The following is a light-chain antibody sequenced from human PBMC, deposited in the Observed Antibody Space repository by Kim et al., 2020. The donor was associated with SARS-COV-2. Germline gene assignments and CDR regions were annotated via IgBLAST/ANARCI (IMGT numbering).Light chain of an antibody. CDR3: SSYIRSSVVV. CDR1: SGDVGGYKS. V-gene: IGLV2-14*03. J-gene: IGLJ2*01. CDR2: DVS. Sequence: GQSITISRTGTSGDVGGYKSVSWYQQHPGKAPKLIIYDVSNRPSGVSNRFSGSKSGSTASLTISGLQTDDEGDYYCSSYIRSSVVVFGGGTQLTVL.